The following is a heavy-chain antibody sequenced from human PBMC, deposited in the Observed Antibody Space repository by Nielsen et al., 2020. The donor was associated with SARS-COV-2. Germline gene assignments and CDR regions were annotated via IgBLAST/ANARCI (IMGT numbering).Heavy chain of an antibody. D-gene: IGHD3-10*01. J-gene: IGHJ6*02. V-gene: IGHV5-51*01. CDR3: ARRRGSGSYFYYGMDV. Sequence: GESLKISCKGSGYSFTSYWIGWVRQMPGKGLEWMGIIYPGDSDTRYSPSFQGQVTISADKPISTAYLQWSSLKASDIAMYYCARRRGSGSYFYYGMDVWGQGTTVTVSS. CDR2: IYPGDSDT. CDR1: GYSFTSYW.